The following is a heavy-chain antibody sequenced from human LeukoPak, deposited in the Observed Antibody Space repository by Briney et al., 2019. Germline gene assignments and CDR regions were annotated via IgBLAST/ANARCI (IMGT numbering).Heavy chain of an antibody. CDR2: IIPILGIA. CDR3: ARPPTGYCSSTSCYRDFEFDY. CDR1: GGTFSSYA. D-gene: IGHD2-2*01. Sequence: GSSVKVSCKASGGTFSSYAISWVRQAPGQGLEWMGRIIPILGIANYAQKFQGRVTITADKSTSTAYMELSSLRSEDTAVYYCARPPTGYCSSTSCYRDFEFDYWGQGTLVTVSS. V-gene: IGHV1-69*04. J-gene: IGHJ4*02.